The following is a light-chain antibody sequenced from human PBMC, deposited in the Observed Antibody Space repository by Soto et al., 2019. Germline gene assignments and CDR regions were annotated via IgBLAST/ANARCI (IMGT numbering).Light chain of an antibody. V-gene: IGKV3-15*01. J-gene: IGKJ1*01. CDR3: HLYNPWLQT. CDR1: QSVSGD. CDR2: GAS. Sequence: EVVMTQSPATLSVSPGDRATLSCRASQSVSGDLAWYQHKPGQAPRLLIYGASTRATGVPDRFSGSGSGTDFTLTISRLQYLDFVVYYCHLYNPWLQTFGQGTSVDIK.